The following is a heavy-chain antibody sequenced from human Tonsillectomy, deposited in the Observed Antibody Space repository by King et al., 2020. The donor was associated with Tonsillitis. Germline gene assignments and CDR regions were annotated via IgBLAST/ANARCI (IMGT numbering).Heavy chain of an antibody. J-gene: IGHJ5*02. V-gene: IGHV5-51*01. Sequence: VQLVESGAEVKKPGESLKISCKGSGYSFTSYWIGWVRQMPGKGLEWMGIIYPGDSDTKYSPSFQGQVNISADKSISTAYLQWSSLKASDTAMYYCARGGYYYDSSGYYCFDPWGQGTVVTVSS. CDR1: GYSFTSYW. D-gene: IGHD3-22*01. CDR3: ARGGYYYDSSGYYCFDP. CDR2: IYPGDSDT.